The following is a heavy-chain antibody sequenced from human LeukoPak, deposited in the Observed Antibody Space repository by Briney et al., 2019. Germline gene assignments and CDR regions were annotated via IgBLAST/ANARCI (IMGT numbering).Heavy chain of an antibody. J-gene: IGHJ6*03. V-gene: IGHV4-4*07. Sequence: PSETLSLTCTVSGGSISSYYWSWIRQPAGKGMEWIGRIYTSGSTNYNPSLKRRVTMSVDTSKKKFSLKLSSVTAADTAVYYCARDNDFAGALYYYYYMDVWGKGTTVTISS. CDR2: IYTSGST. CDR1: GGSISSYY. CDR3: ARDNDFAGALYYYYYMDV. D-gene: IGHD4-23*01.